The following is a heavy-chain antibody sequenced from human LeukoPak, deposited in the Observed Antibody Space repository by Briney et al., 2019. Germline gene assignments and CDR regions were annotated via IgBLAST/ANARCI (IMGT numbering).Heavy chain of an antibody. V-gene: IGHV4-39*07. CDR1: GASISSSSYY. J-gene: IGHJ4*02. CDR3: ARVDDSSGYYGGCFDY. D-gene: IGHD3-22*01. Sequence: SETLSLTCTVSGASISSSSYYWGWIRQPPGTGLEWIGSSYYSGTTYFNPSLKSRVTISVDKSKNQFSLKLSSVTAADTAVYYCARVDDSSGYYGGCFDYWGQGTLVTVSS. CDR2: SYYSGTT.